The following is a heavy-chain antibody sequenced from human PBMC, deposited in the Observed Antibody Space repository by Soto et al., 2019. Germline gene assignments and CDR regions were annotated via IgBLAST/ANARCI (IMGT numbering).Heavy chain of an antibody. CDR2: IYYSGST. CDR1: GGSISSGDYY. Sequence: PSETLSLTRTVSGGSISSGDYYWSWIRQPPGKGLEWIGYIYYSGSTYYNPSLKSRVTISVDTSKNQFSLKLSSVTAADTAVYYCARERYSSGWYFNWFDPWGQGTLVTVSS. V-gene: IGHV4-30-4*01. D-gene: IGHD6-19*01. CDR3: ARERYSSGWYFNWFDP. J-gene: IGHJ5*02.